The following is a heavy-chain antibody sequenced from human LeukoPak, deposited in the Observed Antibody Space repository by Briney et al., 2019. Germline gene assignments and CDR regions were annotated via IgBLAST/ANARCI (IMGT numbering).Heavy chain of an antibody. CDR3: ARDAGSYYCDY. D-gene: IGHD1-26*01. CDR1: GGSISSSSYY. J-gene: IGHJ4*02. V-gene: IGHV4-39*07. CDR2: IYYSGST. Sequence: SETLSLTCTVSGGSISSSSYYWGWIRQPPGKGLEWIGSIYYSGSTYYNPSLKSRVTISVDTSKNQFSLKLSSVTAADTAVYYCARDAGSYYCDYWGQGTLVTVSS.